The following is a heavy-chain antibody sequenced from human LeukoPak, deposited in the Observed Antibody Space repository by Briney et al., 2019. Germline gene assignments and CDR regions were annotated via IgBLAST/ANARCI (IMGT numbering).Heavy chain of an antibody. J-gene: IGHJ4*02. CDR2: IWYGGSNK. D-gene: IGHD3-16*02. CDR1: GFTFSSYG. CDR3: ARESIPYDYVWGSYRYYFDY. V-gene: IGHV3-33*01. Sequence: QSGGSLRLSCAASGFTFSSYGMHWVRQAPGKGLEWVAVIWYGGSNKYYADSVKGRFTISRDNSKNTLYLQMNSLRAEDTAVYYCARESIPYDYVWGSYRYYFDYWGQGTLVTVSS.